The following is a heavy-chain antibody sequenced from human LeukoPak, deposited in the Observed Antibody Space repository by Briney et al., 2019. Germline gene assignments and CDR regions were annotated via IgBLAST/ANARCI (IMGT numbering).Heavy chain of an antibody. CDR2: ISSSSSTI. D-gene: IGHD1-26*01. J-gene: IGHJ4*02. CDR3: ARAGIVGADY. CDR1: GFTFSTYS. Sequence: GGSLRLSCAASGFTFSTYSMNWVRQAPGKGLEWVSYISSSSSTIYYADSVKGRFTISRDNAKNSLYLQMNSLRAEDTAVYYCARAGIVGADYWGQGALVTVSS. V-gene: IGHV3-48*01.